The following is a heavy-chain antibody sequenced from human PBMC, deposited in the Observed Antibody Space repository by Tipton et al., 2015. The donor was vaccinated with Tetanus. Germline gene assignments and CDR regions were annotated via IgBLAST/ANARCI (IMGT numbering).Heavy chain of an antibody. Sequence: SLRLSCAASGSTFREYWMSWVRQGPGKGLEWVSVMYSGGDTYYVDSVKGRFSISRDNAKNTLYLQMNILRVEDTAVYYCVRDGGSSGWLAYWGQGTLVTVSS. CDR1: GSTFREYW. CDR3: VRDGGSSGWLAY. D-gene: IGHD6-19*01. V-gene: IGHV3-53*01. CDR2: MYSGGDT. J-gene: IGHJ4*02.